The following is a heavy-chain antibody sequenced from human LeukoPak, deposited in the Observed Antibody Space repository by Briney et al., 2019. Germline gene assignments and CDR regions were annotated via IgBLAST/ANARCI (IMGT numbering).Heavy chain of an antibody. CDR3: AREKRYYDILTGWTNYGMDV. J-gene: IGHJ6*02. V-gene: IGHV1-18*01. Sequence: ASVKVSCKASGYTFTSYGISWVRQAPGQGLEWMGWISAYNGNTNYAQKLQGRVTMTTDTSTSTAYMELRSLGSDDTAVYYCAREKRYYDILTGWTNYGMDVWGQGTTVTVSS. CDR2: ISAYNGNT. D-gene: IGHD3-9*01. CDR1: GYTFTSYG.